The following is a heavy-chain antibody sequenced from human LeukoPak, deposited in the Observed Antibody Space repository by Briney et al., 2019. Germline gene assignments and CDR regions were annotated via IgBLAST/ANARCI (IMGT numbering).Heavy chain of an antibody. CDR1: GYSFSSYG. CDR3: ARDGDGHNYGLIDF. CDR2: ISARNGNR. D-gene: IGHD5-24*01. Sequence: ASVKVSCKTSGYSFSSYGFSWVRQVPGQGLEWMAWISARNGNRNFAQKFQDRVLLTTDTSTNTAYMELRSLKSDDTAVYYCARDGDGHNYGLIDFWGQGTLVSVSS. J-gene: IGHJ4*02. V-gene: IGHV1-18*01.